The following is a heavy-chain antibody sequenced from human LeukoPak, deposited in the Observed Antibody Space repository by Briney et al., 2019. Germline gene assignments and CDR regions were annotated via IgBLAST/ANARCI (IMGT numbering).Heavy chain of an antibody. CDR1: GFTFSSYA. V-gene: IGHV3-9*03. Sequence: PGGSLRLSCAASGFTFSSYAMSWVRQAPGKGLEWVSGISWNSGSIGYADSVKGRFAISRDNAKNSLYLQMNSLRAEDMALYYCAKDTSRYSGSLQRAAFDIWGQGTMVTVSS. CDR3: AKDTSRYSGSLQRAAFDI. CDR2: ISWNSGSI. D-gene: IGHD1-26*01. J-gene: IGHJ3*02.